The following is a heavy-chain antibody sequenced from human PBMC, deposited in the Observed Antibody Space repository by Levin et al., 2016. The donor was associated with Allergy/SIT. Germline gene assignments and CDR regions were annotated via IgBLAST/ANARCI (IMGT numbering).Heavy chain of an antibody. CDR3: ARGHLSSSWYGNWFDP. D-gene: IGHD6-13*01. V-gene: IGHV4-4*07. J-gene: IGHJ5*02. CDR2: IYTSGST. CDR1: GGSISSYY. Sequence: GSLRLSCTVSGGSISSYYWSWIRQPAGKGLEWIGRIYTSGSTNYNPSLKSRVTISVDTSKNQFSLKLSSVTPADTAVYYCARGHLSSSWYGNWFDPWGQGTLVTVSS.